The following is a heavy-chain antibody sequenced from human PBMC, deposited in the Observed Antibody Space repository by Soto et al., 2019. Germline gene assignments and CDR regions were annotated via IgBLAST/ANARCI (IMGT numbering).Heavy chain of an antibody. CDR2: VNSDESST. J-gene: IGHJ6*02. CDR1: GFTFSSYW. V-gene: IGHV3-74*01. CDR3: AKRPGGGDSPYYYYYGMDV. Sequence: PGGSLRLSCAASGFTFSSYWMHWVRQGPGKGLVWVSRVNSDESSTSYADSVKGRFTISRDNAKNTLYLQMSSLRVEDTALYYCAKRPGGGDSPYYYYYGMDVWGQGTTVTVSS. D-gene: IGHD2-21*02.